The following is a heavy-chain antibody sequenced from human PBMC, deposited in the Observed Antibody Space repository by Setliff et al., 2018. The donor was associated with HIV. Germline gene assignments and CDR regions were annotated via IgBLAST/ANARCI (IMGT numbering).Heavy chain of an antibody. CDR3: ARPRVFDSCDV. Sequence: ASVKVSCKATGYIIVGYKMNWVRQVPGQGLEWIGRISPNNGAAEYAPRFQGRVRMTLDTSISTAYLEIPSLTSDDAAVYYCARPRVFDSCDVWGQGTMVTV. V-gene: IGHV1-2*06. J-gene: IGHJ3*01. CDR2: ISPNNGAA. CDR1: GYIIVGYK.